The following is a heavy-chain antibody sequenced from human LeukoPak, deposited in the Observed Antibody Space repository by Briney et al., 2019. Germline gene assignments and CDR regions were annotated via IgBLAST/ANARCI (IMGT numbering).Heavy chain of an antibody. V-gene: IGHV5-51*01. J-gene: IGHJ4*02. D-gene: IGHD6-13*01. CDR1: GSRFTSDW. CDR3: ARHGAGNYVGY. CDR2: IYPGDSAT. Sequence: GEPLTFSSVGSGSRFTSDWISWVRQVPAKGLAWMRIIYPGDSATKYSPSFQGQVTNSADKATTTTDPQWSSQKASDAAMDYCARHGAGNYVGYWGQGTLVTVSS.